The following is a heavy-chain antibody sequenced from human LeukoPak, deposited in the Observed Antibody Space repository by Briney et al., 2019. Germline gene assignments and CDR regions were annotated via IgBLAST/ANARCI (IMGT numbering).Heavy chain of an antibody. CDR3: ASLLAAPYYIYF. J-gene: IGHJ4*02. D-gene: IGHD6-13*01. Sequence: GGFLKISCKGSGYKFQNYWIAWVRQMPGQGLEGLGIIYLRDSDTRYSTSFQGQVSISVDTSIDTTYLQWSSVKASDTAMYYCASLLAAPYYIYFWGQGTLVTVSS. CDR1: GYKFQNYW. CDR2: IYLRDSDT. V-gene: IGHV5-51*01.